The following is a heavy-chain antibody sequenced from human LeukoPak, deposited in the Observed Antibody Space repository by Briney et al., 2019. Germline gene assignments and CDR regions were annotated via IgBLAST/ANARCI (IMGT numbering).Heavy chain of an antibody. CDR1: GFTFSSYA. D-gene: IGHD1-7*01. CDR2: ISGSGGST. Sequence: PGGSLRLSCAASGFTFSSYAMSWVRQAPGKGLEWVSAISGSGGSTYYADSVKGRFTISRDNSKNTLYLQMNSLRAEDTAVYYCARHFGNYRRHPFDYWGLGTLVTVSS. V-gene: IGHV3-23*01. CDR3: ARHFGNYRRHPFDY. J-gene: IGHJ4*02.